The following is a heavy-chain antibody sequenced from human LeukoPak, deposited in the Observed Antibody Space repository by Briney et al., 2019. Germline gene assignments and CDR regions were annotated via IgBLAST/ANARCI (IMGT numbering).Heavy chain of an antibody. V-gene: IGHV1-24*01. CDR1: GATLSKIS. Sequence: GASVKVSCKVSGATLSKISIDWVRQAPGKGLEWMGTFGHQDGETVHAQNFRGRFNMTVDTAADTAYTEMSSLMSEDTAMYYCATGAIVFDYWGQGTLVTVSP. CDR2: FGHQDGET. J-gene: IGHJ4*02. D-gene: IGHD2/OR15-2a*01. CDR3: ATGAIVFDY.